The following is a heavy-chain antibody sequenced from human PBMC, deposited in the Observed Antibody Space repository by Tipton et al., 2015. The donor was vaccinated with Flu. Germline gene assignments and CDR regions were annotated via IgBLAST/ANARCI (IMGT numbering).Heavy chain of an antibody. CDR3: ARDLVQDYRDQYFGMDV. V-gene: IGHV4-59*02. CDR2: IYYRGTT. D-gene: IGHD4-11*01. Sequence: TLSLTCTVSGGSVSPYYWNWVRQSPGKGLEWIGYIYYRGTTGYNPSLKSRVTISVDTSKNQVSLKLTSVTVADTAVYYCARDLVQDYRDQYFGMDVWVQGTTVTVSS. J-gene: IGHJ6*02. CDR1: GGSVSPYY.